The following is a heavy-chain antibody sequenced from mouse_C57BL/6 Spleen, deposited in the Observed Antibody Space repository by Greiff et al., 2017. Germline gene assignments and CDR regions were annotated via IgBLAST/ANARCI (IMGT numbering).Heavy chain of an antibody. Sequence: QVQLQQSGAELVRPGTSVKVSCKASGYAFTNYLIEWVKQRPGQGLEWIGVINPGSGGTNYNEKFKGKATLTADKSSSTAYMQLSSLTSEDSAVYFCAREDSNYDPFDYWGQGTTLTVSS. J-gene: IGHJ2*01. CDR3: AREDSNYDPFDY. CDR2: INPGSGGT. V-gene: IGHV1-54*01. D-gene: IGHD2-5*01. CDR1: GYAFTNYL.